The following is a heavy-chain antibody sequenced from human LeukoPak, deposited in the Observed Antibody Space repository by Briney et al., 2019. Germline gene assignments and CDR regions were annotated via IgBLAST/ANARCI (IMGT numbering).Heavy chain of an antibody. CDR2: VSYDGSHK. D-gene: IGHD3-22*01. CDR3: AKDRHHYDTSGYYYNYYYYGMDV. J-gene: IGHJ6*02. Sequence: PGGSLRLSCAASGLTFNHYAMHWVLQAPGEGLEWVAVVSYDGSHKYYSDSVKGRFTISRDNSKNTLYLELNSLRAEDTAVYYCAKDRHHYDTSGYYYNYYYYGMDVRGQGTTVTVSS. CDR1: GLTFNHYA. V-gene: IGHV3-30*18.